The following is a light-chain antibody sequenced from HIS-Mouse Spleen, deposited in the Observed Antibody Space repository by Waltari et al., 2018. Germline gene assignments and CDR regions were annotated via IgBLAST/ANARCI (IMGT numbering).Light chain of an antibody. CDR3: QQLNSYPPT. CDR2: AAS. CDR1: QGISSY. Sequence: DIQLTQSPSFLSASVGDRVTLTCRASQGISSYLAWYQQKPGKAPKLLIYAASTSQSGVPSRFSGSGSGTEFTLTISSLQPEDFATYYCQQLNSYPPTFGQGTKVEIK. J-gene: IGKJ1*01. V-gene: IGKV1-9*01.